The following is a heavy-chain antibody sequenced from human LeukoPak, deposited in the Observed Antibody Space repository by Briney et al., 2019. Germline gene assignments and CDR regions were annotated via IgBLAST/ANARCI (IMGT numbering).Heavy chain of an antibody. Sequence: GASVKVSCKASGYIFVNFGISWVRQAPRQGLEWVGWISAYNGNTNYAQKFRGRATMTTDTSTNTAYMELRNLGSDDTAMYFCARDSSAYTRHFDYWGQGSLVTVSS. CDR1: GYIFVNFG. CDR3: ARDSSAYTRHFDY. D-gene: IGHD3-22*01. CDR2: ISAYNGNT. V-gene: IGHV1-18*01. J-gene: IGHJ4*02.